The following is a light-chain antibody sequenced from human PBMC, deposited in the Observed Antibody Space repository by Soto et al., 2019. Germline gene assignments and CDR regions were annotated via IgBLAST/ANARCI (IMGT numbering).Light chain of an antibody. CDR3: SSYTSRKTWI. CDR2: EVT. V-gene: IGLV2-14*01. Sequence: QSAPTQPASVSGSPGQSITISCTGTSSDVGGYDYVSWSQQHPGKAPKLLIYEVTNRPSGVSNRFSASKSGNTASLTISGLQPEDEADYYCSSYTSRKTWIFGGGTKLTVL. J-gene: IGLJ2*01. CDR1: SSDVGGYDY.